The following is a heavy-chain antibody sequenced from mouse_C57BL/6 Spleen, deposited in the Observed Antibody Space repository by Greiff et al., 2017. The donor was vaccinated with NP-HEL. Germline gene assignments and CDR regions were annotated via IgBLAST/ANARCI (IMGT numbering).Heavy chain of an antibody. V-gene: IGHV1-53*01. D-gene: IGHD1-1*01. CDR3: AREGDYYGSSYYAMDY. CDR2: INPSNGGT. Sequence: QVQLQQPGTELVKPGASVKLSRKASGYTFTSYWMHWVKQRPGQGLEWIGNINPSNGGTNYNEKFKSKATLTVDKSSSTAYMQLSSLTSEDSAVYYCAREGDYYGSSYYAMDYWGQGTSVTGSS. CDR1: GYTFTSYW. J-gene: IGHJ4*01.